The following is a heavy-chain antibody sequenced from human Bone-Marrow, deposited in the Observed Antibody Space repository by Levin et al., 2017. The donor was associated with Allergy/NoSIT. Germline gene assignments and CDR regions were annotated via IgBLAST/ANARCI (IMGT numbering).Heavy chain of an antibody. J-gene: IGHJ3*02. CDR1: GDTLTELS. CDR3: AAGRNSGWSAFDM. D-gene: IGHD6-19*01. CDR2: SDREADET. Sequence: ASVKVSCKVSGDTLTELSMHWVRQAPGKGLEWMAGSDREADETFYVENLQDRLTMTEDTSTDTAYLELTSLRSDDTAVYYCAAGRNSGWSAFDMWGQGTLVTVSS. V-gene: IGHV1-24*01.